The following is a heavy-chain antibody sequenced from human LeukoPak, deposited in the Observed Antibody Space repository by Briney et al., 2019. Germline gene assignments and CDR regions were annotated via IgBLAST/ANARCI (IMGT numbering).Heavy chain of an antibody. Sequence: EASVKVSCKASGYTFTSYGISWVRQAPGQGLEWMGRIIPIFGTANYAQKFQGRVTITTDESTSTAYMELSSLRSEDTAVYYCARGTYYYDSSGYYYPLYFDYWGQGTLVTVSS. D-gene: IGHD3-22*01. V-gene: IGHV1-69*05. CDR3: ARGTYYYDSSGYYYPLYFDY. CDR2: IIPIFGTA. CDR1: GYTFTSYG. J-gene: IGHJ4*02.